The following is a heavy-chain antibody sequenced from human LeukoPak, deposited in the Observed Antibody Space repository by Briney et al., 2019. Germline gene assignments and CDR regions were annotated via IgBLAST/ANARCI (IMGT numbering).Heavy chain of an antibody. CDR3: ARALRDIVVVPAAIRNYYYYYYMDV. V-gene: IGHV4-4*07. J-gene: IGHJ6*03. D-gene: IGHD2-2*02. CDR2: IYTSGGT. CDR1: GGSISSYY. Sequence: SETLSLTCTVSGGSISSYYWSWIRQPAGKGLEWIGRIYTSGGTNYNPSLKSRVTMSVDTSKNQFSLKLSSVTAADTAVYYCARALRDIVVVPAAIRNYYYYYYMDVWGKGTTVTVSS.